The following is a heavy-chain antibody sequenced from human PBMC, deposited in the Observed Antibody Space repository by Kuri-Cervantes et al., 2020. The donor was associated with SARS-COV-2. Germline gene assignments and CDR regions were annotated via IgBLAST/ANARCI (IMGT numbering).Heavy chain of an antibody. CDR3: ARAQVVTTIPTFFDY. J-gene: IGHJ4*02. V-gene: IGHV3-11*01. CDR1: GFTFSDYY. D-gene: IGHD2-21*02. CDR2: ISCSGDTI. Sequence: GGSLRLSCAASGFTFSDYYVSWIRQAPGKGPEWLSYISCSGDTINYAVSVKGRFTISRDNARNSLYLQMNSLRADDTAVYYCARAQVVTTIPTFFDYWGQGTLVTVSS.